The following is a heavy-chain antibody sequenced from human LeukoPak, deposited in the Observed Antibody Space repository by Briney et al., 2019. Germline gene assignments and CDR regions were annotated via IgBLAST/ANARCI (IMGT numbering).Heavy chain of an antibody. CDR3: ARDPRYDSSGYALDY. CDR2: INPNGGST. CDR1: GYTFSSYY. Sequence: ASVKVSCKPSGYTFSSYYMHWLRQAPGQGLEWMGIINPNGGSTSYAQKFQGRVTVTRDMSTSTVYMELSSLRFEDTAVYYCARDPRYDSSGYALDYWGQGTLVTVSS. D-gene: IGHD3-22*01. J-gene: IGHJ4*02. V-gene: IGHV1-46*01.